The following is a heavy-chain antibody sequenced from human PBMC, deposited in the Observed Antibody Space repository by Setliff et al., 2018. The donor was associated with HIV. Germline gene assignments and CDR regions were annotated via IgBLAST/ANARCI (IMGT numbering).Heavy chain of an antibody. CDR1: GGSINSHY. CDR2: IYYSRNT. CDR3: ARQTSYDRGYSYCFDE. V-gene: IGHV4-59*08. J-gene: IGHJ4*01. Sequence: SETLSLTCTVSGGSINSHYWSWVRQPPGKGLEWIGSIYYSRNTNYNPSLKSRVTVSVDTSTNHLSLRLTSVTAADTAVYYCARQTSYDRGYSYCFDEWGHGTLVTVSS. D-gene: IGHD5-18*01.